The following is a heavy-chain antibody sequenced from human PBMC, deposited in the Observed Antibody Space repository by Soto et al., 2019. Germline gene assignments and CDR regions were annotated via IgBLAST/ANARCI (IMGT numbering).Heavy chain of an antibody. V-gene: IGHV2-5*01. D-gene: IGHD3-3*01. J-gene: IGHJ4*02. CDR3: AHRGDVTIFGVVIPRPFDY. CDR2: IYWNDDK. Sequence: SGPTLVNPTQTLTLTCTFSGFSLSTSGVGVGWIRQPPGKALEWLALIYWNDDKRYSPSLKSRLTITKDTSKNQVVLTMTNMDPVDTATYYCAHRGDVTIFGVVIPRPFDYWGQGTLVTAPQ. CDR1: GFSLSTSGVG.